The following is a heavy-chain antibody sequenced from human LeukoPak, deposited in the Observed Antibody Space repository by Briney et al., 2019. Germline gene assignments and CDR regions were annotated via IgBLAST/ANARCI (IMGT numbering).Heavy chain of an antibody. J-gene: IGHJ6*02. Sequence: SVKVSCKASGCTFSSYAISWVRQAPGQGLEWMGRIIPIFGIANYAQKFQGRVTITADKSTSTAYMELSRLRSEDTAVYYCARDVLEMATIKSYYYYGMDVWGQGTTVTVCS. V-gene: IGHV1-69*04. CDR3: ARDVLEMATIKSYYYYGMDV. CDR2: IIPIFGIA. D-gene: IGHD5-24*01. CDR1: GCTFSSYA.